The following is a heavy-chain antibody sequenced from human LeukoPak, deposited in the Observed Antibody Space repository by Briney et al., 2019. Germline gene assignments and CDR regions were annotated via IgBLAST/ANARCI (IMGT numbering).Heavy chain of an antibody. CDR1: GFTFSSYA. CDR3: ARVIENA. V-gene: IGHV3-48*01. J-gene: IGHJ5*02. D-gene: IGHD2/OR15-2a*01. CDR2: SSGSGTI. Sequence: PGGSLRLSCAASGFTFSSYAMHWVRQAPGKGLEWVSYSSGSGTIYYADSVKGRFTISRDNAQNSLYLQMNSLRVEDTAVYYCARVIENAWGQGTLVTVSS.